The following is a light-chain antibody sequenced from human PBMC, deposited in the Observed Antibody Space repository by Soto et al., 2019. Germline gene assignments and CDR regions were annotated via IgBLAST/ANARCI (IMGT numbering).Light chain of an antibody. V-gene: IGKV3-11*01. Sequence: EIVMTQSPATLSVSPGERVTLSCRASQSVSSYLAWYQQKPGQAPRLLIYDASNRATGIPARFSASGTGTDFTLTISDVQPEDFAVYYCHQRQSWPRTFGQGTKVDI. J-gene: IGKJ1*01. CDR3: HQRQSWPRT. CDR2: DAS. CDR1: QSVSSY.